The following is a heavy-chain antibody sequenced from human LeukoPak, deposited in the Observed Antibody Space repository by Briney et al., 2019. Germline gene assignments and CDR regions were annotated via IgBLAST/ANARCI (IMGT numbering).Heavy chain of an antibody. Sequence: PSQTLSLTCTLSGGSISRDYSGWIRQPPVKGLEWIGYIYYIGSTNYNPALKSRVTISVDTSKNQFSLKMSYVTAADTAVYCCARGIAAAGSDYYYYYMDVWGKGTTVTVSS. CDR3: ARGIAAAGSDYYYYYMDV. D-gene: IGHD6-13*01. CDR2: IYYIGST. V-gene: IGHV4-59*01. J-gene: IGHJ6*03. CDR1: GGSISRDY.